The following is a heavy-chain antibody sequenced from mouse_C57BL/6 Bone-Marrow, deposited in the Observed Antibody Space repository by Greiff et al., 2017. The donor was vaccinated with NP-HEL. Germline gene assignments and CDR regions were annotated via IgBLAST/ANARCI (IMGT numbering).Heavy chain of an antibody. CDR1: GFTFSSYG. CDR3: ARTPGGTWFVY. Sequence: DVMLVESGGDLVKPGGSLKLSCAASGFTFSSYGMSWVRQTPDKRLEWVATISSGGSYTYYPDSVKGRFTISRDNAKNTLYLQMSSLKSEDTAVYYCARTPGGTWFVYWGQGTLVTVSA. CDR2: ISSGGSYT. J-gene: IGHJ3*01. D-gene: IGHD4-1*01. V-gene: IGHV5-6*02.